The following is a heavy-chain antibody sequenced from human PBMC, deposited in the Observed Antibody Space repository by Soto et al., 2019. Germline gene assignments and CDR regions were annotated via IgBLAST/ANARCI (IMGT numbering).Heavy chain of an antibody. CDR3: AREGVRGECYLFDY. J-gene: IGHJ4*02. V-gene: IGHV1-69*05. CDR1: GGTFSSYA. Sequence: SVKVSCKASGGTFSSYAISWVRQAPGQGLEWMGGIIPIFGTANYAQKFQGRVTMTRDTSTSTVYMELSSLRSEDTAVYYCAREGVRGECYLFDYWGQGTLVTVSS. CDR2: IIPIFGTA. D-gene: IGHD2-21*01.